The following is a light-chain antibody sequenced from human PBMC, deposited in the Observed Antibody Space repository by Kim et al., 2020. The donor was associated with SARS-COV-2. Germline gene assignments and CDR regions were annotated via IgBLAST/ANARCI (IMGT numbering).Light chain of an antibody. Sequence: PVETARITGGGNNIGSKSVHWYQQKPGQAPVLVIFYDSDRPSGIPERFSGSNSGNTATLTISRVEAGDVADYYCQVWDRSSDHPWVFGGGTQLTVL. V-gene: IGLV3-21*04. J-gene: IGLJ3*02. CDR2: YDS. CDR1: NIGSKS. CDR3: QVWDRSSDHPWV.